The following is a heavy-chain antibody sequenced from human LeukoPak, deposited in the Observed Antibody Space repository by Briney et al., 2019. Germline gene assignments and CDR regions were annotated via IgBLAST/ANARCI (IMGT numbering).Heavy chain of an antibody. V-gene: IGHV3-21*01. CDR3: ARVGRSSGWYLDY. CDR2: ISSSSSYI. D-gene: IGHD6-19*01. CDR1: GFTVSSYS. Sequence: GGSLRLSCAASGFTVSSYSMNWVRQAPGKGLEWVSSISSSSSYIYYADSVKGRFTISRDNAKNSLYLQMNSLRAEDTAVYYCARVGRSSGWYLDYWGQGTLVTVSS. J-gene: IGHJ4*02.